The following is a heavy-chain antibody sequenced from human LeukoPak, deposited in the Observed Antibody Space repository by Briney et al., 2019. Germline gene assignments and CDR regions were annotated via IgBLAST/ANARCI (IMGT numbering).Heavy chain of an antibody. CDR3: ARGFRYGSNWGFDY. V-gene: IGHV3-72*01. Sequence: HPGGSLRLSCAASGFTFSSYSMNWVRQAPGKGLEWVARIREKPHSYSTEYAASVKGRFTISRDDSKTSLYLQMSSLKTEDTAVYYCARGFRYGSNWGFDYWGQGTLVTVSS. J-gene: IGHJ4*02. CDR2: IREKPHSYST. CDR1: GFTFSSYS. D-gene: IGHD5-24*01.